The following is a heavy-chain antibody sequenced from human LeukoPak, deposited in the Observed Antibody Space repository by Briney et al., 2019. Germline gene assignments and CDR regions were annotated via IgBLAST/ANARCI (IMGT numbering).Heavy chain of an antibody. CDR3: ARAPGDYVWGSYHLSDY. V-gene: IGHV3-21*01. Sequence: GGSLRLSCAASGFTFSSYSMNWVRQAPGKGLEWVSSISSSSSYIYYADSVKGRSTISRDNAKNSLYLQMNSLRAEDTAVYYCARAPGDYVWGSYHLSDYWGQGTLVTVSS. CDR1: GFTFSSYS. D-gene: IGHD3-16*02. CDR2: ISSSSSYI. J-gene: IGHJ4*02.